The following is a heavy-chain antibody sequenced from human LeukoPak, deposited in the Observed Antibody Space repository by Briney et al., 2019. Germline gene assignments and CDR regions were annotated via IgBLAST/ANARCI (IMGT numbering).Heavy chain of an antibody. CDR2: INPNSGGT. CDR3: ARVGEIAVTGGHFDY. Sequence: ASVKVSCKASGYTFSDYYMHWVRQAPGQGLEWMGWINPNSGGTKYGQKFQGRVTMTRDTSITTVYMELSRLRSDDTAVYYCARVGEIAVTGGHFDYWGQGTLVTVSS. J-gene: IGHJ4*02. V-gene: IGHV1-2*02. D-gene: IGHD6-19*01. CDR1: GYTFSDYY.